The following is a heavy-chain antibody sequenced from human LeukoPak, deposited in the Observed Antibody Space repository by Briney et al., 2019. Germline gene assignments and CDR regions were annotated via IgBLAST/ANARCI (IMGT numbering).Heavy chain of an antibody. CDR3: ARRALEETYFDY. D-gene: IGHD6-6*01. V-gene: IGHV4-34*01. CDR2: INHSGST. Sequence: PSETLSLTCAVYGGSFSGYYWSWIRQPPGKGLEWIGEINHSGSTNYNPSLKSRVTMSLDTSTNQFSLKLSSVTAADTAVYYCARRALEETYFDYWGQGTLVTVSS. CDR1: GGSFSGYY. J-gene: IGHJ4*02.